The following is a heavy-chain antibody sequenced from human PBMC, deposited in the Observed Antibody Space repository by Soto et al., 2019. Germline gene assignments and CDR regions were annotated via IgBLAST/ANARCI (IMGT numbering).Heavy chain of an antibody. CDR1: GFSLSTSGVG. D-gene: IGHD5-18*01. V-gene: IGHV2-5*01. CDR2: IYWNDDK. CDR3: AHIRTTAMFPSFDY. Sequence: SGPTLVNPTQTLTLTCTFSGFSLSTSGVGVGWIRQPPGKALEWLALIYWNDDKRYSPSLKSRLTITKDTSKNQVVLTMTNMDPVDTVTYYCAHIRTTAMFPSFDYWGQGTLVTVSS. J-gene: IGHJ4*02.